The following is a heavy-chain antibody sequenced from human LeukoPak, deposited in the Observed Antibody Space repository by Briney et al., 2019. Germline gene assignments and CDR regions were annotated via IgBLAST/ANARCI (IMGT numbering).Heavy chain of an antibody. Sequence: PSETLSLTCTVSGGSISSGDYYWSWIRQPPGKGLEWIGYIYYSGSTYYNPSLKSRVTISVDTSKNQFSLKLSSVTAADTAVYYCARELYTAMALDYWGQGTLVTVSS. CDR1: GGSISSGDYY. CDR3: ARELYTAMALDY. V-gene: IGHV4-30-4*01. J-gene: IGHJ4*02. CDR2: IYYSGST. D-gene: IGHD5-18*01.